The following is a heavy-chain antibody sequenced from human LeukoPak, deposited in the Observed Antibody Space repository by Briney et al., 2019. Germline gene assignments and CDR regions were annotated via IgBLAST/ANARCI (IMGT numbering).Heavy chain of an antibody. CDR1: GGSISSSSYY. CDR3: ARTCSSTPWDYFDY. Sequence: PSETLSLTCTVSGGSISSSSYYWGWIRQPPGKGLEWIGSIYYSGSTYYNPSLKSRVTISVDTSKNQFSLKLSSVTAADTAVYYCARTCSSTPWDYFDYWGQGTLVTVSS. D-gene: IGHD6-13*01. CDR2: IYYSGST. V-gene: IGHV4-39*01. J-gene: IGHJ4*02.